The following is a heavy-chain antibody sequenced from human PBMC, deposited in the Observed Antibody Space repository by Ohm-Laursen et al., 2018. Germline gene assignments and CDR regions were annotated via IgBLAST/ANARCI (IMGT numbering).Heavy chain of an antibody. Sequence: SLRLSCTATGFTFSSYAMSWVRQAPGKGLEWVSAISGSGGSTYYADSVKGRFTISRDNSKNTLYLQMNSLRAEDTAVYYCATEPTVIEIFDYWGQGTLVTVSS. CDR1: GFTFSSYA. CDR3: ATEPTVIEIFDY. V-gene: IGHV3-23*01. CDR2: ISGSGGST. D-gene: IGHD4-17*01. J-gene: IGHJ4*02.